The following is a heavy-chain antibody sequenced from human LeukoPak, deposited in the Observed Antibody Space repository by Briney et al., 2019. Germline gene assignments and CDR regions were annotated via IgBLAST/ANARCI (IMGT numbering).Heavy chain of an antibody. V-gene: IGHV4-59*01. CDR1: GGSISSYY. D-gene: IGHD5-24*01. CDR3: AAFRDGYNWHLDY. Sequence: PSETLSLTCTVSGGSISSYYWSWIRQPPGKGLEWIGYIYYSGSTKYNPSLKSRVTISVDTSNNQFSLKLRSVTAADTAVYYCAAFRDGYNWHLDYWGQGTLVTVSS. CDR2: IYYSGST. J-gene: IGHJ4*02.